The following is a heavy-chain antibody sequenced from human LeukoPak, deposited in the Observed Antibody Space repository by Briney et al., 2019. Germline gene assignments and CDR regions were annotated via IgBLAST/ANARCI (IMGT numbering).Heavy chain of an antibody. CDR3: ARSSENYFGP. J-gene: IGHJ5*02. CDR2: IYYSGGT. D-gene: IGHD3-10*01. CDR1: GGSISGYY. Sequence: PSETLSLTCPVSGGSISGYYWSWIRQPPGKGREWIGEIYYSGGTKYIPSLKSRVTMSVDTSKNQFSLRLSSVTAADTAVYYCARSSENYFGPWGQGTLVTVSS. V-gene: IGHV4-59*01.